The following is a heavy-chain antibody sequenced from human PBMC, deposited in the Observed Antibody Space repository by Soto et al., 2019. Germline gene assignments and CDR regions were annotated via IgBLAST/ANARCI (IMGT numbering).Heavy chain of an antibody. V-gene: IGHV2-5*02. CDR2: IYWDDDK. CDR1: GFSLSTTGVG. D-gene: IGHD2-15*01. J-gene: IGHJ1*01. Sequence: SGPTLVNPTQTLTLTCTFSGFSLSTTGVGVGWIRQPPGKALEWLALIYWDDDKRYNPSLNSRLTITKDTSKNHVVLTMTNMDPVDTGTYYCAHRAWESHYCSGGTCYALRGEYFQQWGQGTPVTVSS. CDR3: AHRAWESHYCSGGTCYALRGEYFQQ.